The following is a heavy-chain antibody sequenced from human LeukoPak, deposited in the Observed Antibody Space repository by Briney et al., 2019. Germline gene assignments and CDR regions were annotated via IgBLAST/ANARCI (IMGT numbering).Heavy chain of an antibody. CDR1: EFTFSNYA. D-gene: IGHD3/OR15-3a*01. V-gene: IGHV3-23*01. CDR2: STGTGYST. J-gene: IGHJ5*02. Sequence: GGSLRLSCAASEFTFSNYAMSWVRQAPGKGLEWVSGSTGTGYSTYYADSVKGRFTISRDNSKNTLYPQMNTLRAEDTAVYYCVKDWTNEGFDPWGQGTLVTVSS. CDR3: VKDWTNEGFDP.